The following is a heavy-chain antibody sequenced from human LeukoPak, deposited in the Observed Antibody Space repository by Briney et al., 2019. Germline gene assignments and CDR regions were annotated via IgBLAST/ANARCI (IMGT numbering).Heavy chain of an antibody. Sequence: SQTLSLTCAVYGGSFSAYYWSWIRQPPGKGREWIAEINHSGTTNYNPSLKSRVTIYIAQYKHQLSLKLSSVTAADTAVYYCASSPGYSSSLCYYSMDVWGKGPTVTVSS. J-gene: IGHJ6*03. CDR1: GGSFSAYY. V-gene: IGHV4-34*01. CDR3: ASSPGYSSSLCYYSMDV. D-gene: IGHD6-13*01. CDR2: INHSGTT.